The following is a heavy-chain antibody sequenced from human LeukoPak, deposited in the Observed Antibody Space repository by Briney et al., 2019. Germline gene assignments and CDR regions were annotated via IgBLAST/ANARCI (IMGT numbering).Heavy chain of an antibody. D-gene: IGHD3-3*01. CDR3: ARSHGGITIRNWFDP. Sequence: VSVKVSCKASGYTFTGYYMHWVRQAPGQGLEWMGWINPNSGGTNYAQKFQGRVTMTRDTSISTAYMELSRLRSDDTAVYYCARSHGGITIRNWFDPWGQGTLVTVPS. CDR2: INPNSGGT. J-gene: IGHJ5*02. CDR1: GYTFTGYY. V-gene: IGHV1-2*02.